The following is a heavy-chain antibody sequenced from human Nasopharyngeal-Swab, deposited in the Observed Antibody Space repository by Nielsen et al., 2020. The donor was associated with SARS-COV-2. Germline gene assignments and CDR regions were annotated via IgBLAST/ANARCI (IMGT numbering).Heavy chain of an antibody. Sequence: GESLKISCAASGFTFSSYAMNWVRQAPGKGLEWVSVIYSGGSTYYADSVKGRFTISRDNSKNTLCLQMNSLRAEDTAVYYCAKEEVVGATLGYYYYYGMDVWGQGTTVTVSS. V-gene: IGHV3-66*01. J-gene: IGHJ6*02. CDR2: IYSGGST. CDR1: GFTFSSYA. CDR3: AKEEVVGATLGYYYYYGMDV. D-gene: IGHD1-26*01.